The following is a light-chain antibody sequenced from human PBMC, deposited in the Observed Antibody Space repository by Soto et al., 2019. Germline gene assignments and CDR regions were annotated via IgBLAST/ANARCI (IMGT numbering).Light chain of an antibody. Sequence: ENVLTQSTGTLSLSPGERVTLSCRASQSVTKSYLAWYQQRPGQAPRLLIFGASTRATGIPERFSGSGSGTDFTLTISRLEPEDFAVYYCQQYATSRVTFGQGTRLEIK. J-gene: IGKJ5*01. CDR3: QQYATSRVT. CDR2: GAS. V-gene: IGKV3-20*01. CDR1: QSVTKSY.